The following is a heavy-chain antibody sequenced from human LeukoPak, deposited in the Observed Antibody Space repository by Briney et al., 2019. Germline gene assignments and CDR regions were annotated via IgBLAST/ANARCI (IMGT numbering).Heavy chain of an antibody. Sequence: SETLSLTCAVYGGSFSGYYWSWIRQPPGKGLEWIGEINHSGSTNYNPSLKSRVTISVDTSKNQFPLKLSSVTAADTAVYYCATPGIAAAGPYGMDVWGKGTTVTVSS. J-gene: IGHJ6*04. D-gene: IGHD6-13*01. CDR1: GGSFSGYY. CDR3: ATPGIAAAGPYGMDV. CDR2: INHSGST. V-gene: IGHV4-34*01.